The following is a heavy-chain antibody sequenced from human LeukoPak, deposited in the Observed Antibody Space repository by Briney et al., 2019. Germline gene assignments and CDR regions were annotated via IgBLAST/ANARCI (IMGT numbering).Heavy chain of an antibody. J-gene: IGHJ5*02. CDR2: ISSSSSYI. Sequence: GGSLRLSCAASGFTFSSYSMNWVRQAPGTGLEWVSSISSSSSYIYYADSVRGRFTISRDNSKNTLYLQMNSLRAEDTAVYYCASLAPTEPVEMATDPWGQGTLVTVSS. V-gene: IGHV3-21*01. CDR1: GFTFSSYS. CDR3: ASLAPTEPVEMATDP. D-gene: IGHD5-24*01.